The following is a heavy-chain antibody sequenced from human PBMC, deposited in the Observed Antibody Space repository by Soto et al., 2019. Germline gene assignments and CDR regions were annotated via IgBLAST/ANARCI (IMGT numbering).Heavy chain of an antibody. CDR3: ASRSSASAYIDY. J-gene: IGHJ4*02. V-gene: IGHV4-61*01. Sequence: QVQLQESGPGLVKPSETLSLTCTVSGGSVSSGSDYWSWIRQPPGRGLEWIGYIHNSGSTDYNTSLKSRVTISGDTSKNPFSLKLTSVTAADTAVYYCASRSSASAYIDYWGQGTQVTVSS. D-gene: IGHD6-13*01. CDR1: GGSVSSGSDY. CDR2: IHNSGST.